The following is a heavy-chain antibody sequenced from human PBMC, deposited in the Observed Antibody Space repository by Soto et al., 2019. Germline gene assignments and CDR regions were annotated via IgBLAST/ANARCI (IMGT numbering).Heavy chain of an antibody. CDR2: INPSGGST. J-gene: IGHJ4*02. V-gene: IGHV1-46*01. CDR3: ARDLTGDDY. D-gene: IGHD1-1*01. CDR1: GYTFTSYY. Sequence: QVQLVQSGAEVKKPGASVKVSCKASGYTFTSYYIHWVRQAPGQGLEWMAIINPSGGSTNYAQKFQGRGTVTRDTATSIVYMELSSLRSEDTAVYYCARDLTGDDYWGQGTLVTVSS.